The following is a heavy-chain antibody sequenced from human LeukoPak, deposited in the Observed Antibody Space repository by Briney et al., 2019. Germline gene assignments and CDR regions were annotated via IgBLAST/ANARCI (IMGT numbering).Heavy chain of an antibody. Sequence: ASVKVSCKASGYTFTGYYMHWVRQAPGQGLEWMGGIIPTFGTANYAQKFQGRVTITADESTSTAYMELSSLRSEDTAVYYCASSGIAVAGTKPDAFDIWGQGTMVTVSS. J-gene: IGHJ3*02. CDR1: GYTFTGYY. CDR3: ASSGIAVAGTKPDAFDI. D-gene: IGHD6-19*01. V-gene: IGHV1-69*13. CDR2: IIPTFGTA.